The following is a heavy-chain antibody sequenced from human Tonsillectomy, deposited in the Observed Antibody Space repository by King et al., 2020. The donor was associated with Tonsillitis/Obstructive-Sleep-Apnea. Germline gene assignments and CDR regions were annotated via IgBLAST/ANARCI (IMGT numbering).Heavy chain of an antibody. Sequence: QLQESGPGLVKPSETLSLTCTVSLGSVRSSSYYWGWIRQPQGKGLAWIGSIYYDGTTYYNPDLQSRVTISVDTSKNQFSLKLNSVTAADTAVYYCVRHAHDNNYYYYMDAWGKGTTVTVSS. CDR1: LGSVRSSSYY. D-gene: IGHD3-22*01. CDR3: VRHAHDNNYYYYMDA. V-gene: IGHV4-39*01. J-gene: IGHJ6*03. CDR2: IYYDGTT.